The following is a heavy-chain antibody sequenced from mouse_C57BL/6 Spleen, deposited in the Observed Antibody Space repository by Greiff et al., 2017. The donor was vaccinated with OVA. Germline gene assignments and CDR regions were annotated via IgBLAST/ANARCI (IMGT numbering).Heavy chain of an antibody. CDR1: GYSFTGYY. D-gene: IGHD4-1*01. J-gene: IGHJ2*01. Sequence: EVQVVESGPELVKPGASVKISCKASGYSFTGYYMNWVKQSPEKSLEWIGEINPSTGGTTYNQKFKAKATLTVDKSSSTAYMQLKSLTSEDSAVYYCARALTGTFDYWGQGTTLTVSS. V-gene: IGHV1-42*01. CDR2: INPSTGGT. CDR3: ARALTGTFDY.